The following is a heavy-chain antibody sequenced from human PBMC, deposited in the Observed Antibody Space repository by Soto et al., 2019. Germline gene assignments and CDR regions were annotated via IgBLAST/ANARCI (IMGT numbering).Heavy chain of an antibody. CDR1: GFTFSSYA. Sequence: LSLTCAASGFTFSSYAMSWVRQAPGKGLEWVSAISGSGGSTYYADSVKGRFTISRDNSKNTLYLQMNSLRAEDTAVYYCAKQGSYYDSSGYYRAFDYWGQGTLVTVSS. CDR2: ISGSGGST. D-gene: IGHD3-22*01. V-gene: IGHV3-23*01. J-gene: IGHJ4*02. CDR3: AKQGSYYDSSGYYRAFDY.